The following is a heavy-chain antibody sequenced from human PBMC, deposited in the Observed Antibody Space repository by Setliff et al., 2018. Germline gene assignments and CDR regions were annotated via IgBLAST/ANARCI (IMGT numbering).Heavy chain of an antibody. J-gene: IGHJ4*02. CDR3: ARFLDPRDGYQNSPGFDF. CDR1: GGSISIFY. V-gene: IGHV4-59*01. Sequence: SETLSLTCTVSGGSISIFYWSWIRQSPEKGLEWIAYIHYSGSTNQNPSLKSRVTISLDTPKNQFSLKLSYMTAADTAVYYCARFLDPRDGYQNSPGFDFWGQGALVTVSS. CDR2: IHYSGST. D-gene: IGHD2-21*01.